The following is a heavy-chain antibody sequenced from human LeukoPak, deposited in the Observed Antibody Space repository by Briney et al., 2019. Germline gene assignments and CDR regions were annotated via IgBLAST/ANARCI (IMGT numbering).Heavy chain of an antibody. J-gene: IGHJ6*02. D-gene: IGHD3-10*01. CDR3: ARARFGEFDGMDV. CDR2: ISSSSSYI. CDR1: GFTFSSYS. Sequence: GGSLRLSCAASGFTFSSYSMNWVRQAPGKGLEWVSSISSSSSYIYYADSVKGRFTISRDNAKNSLYLQMNSLRAEDTAVYHCARARFGEFDGMDVWGQGTTVTVSS. V-gene: IGHV3-21*01.